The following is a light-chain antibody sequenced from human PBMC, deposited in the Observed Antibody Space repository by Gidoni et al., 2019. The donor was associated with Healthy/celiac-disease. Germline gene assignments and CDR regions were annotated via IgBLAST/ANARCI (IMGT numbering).Light chain of an antibody. CDR3: QQYYSTPLT. J-gene: IGKJ4*01. Sequence: DIVMTQSPDSLAVSLGDRATINCKSSQSVLYSSNNKNYLAWYQQKPGQPPKLLIDWASTRESGVPDRFSGSGSGTDFTLTISSLQAEDVAVYYCQQYYSTPLTFGGGTKVEIK. CDR1: QSVLYSSNNKNY. V-gene: IGKV4-1*01. CDR2: WAS.